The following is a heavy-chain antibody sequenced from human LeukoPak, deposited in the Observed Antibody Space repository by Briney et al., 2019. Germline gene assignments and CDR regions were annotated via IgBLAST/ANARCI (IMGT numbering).Heavy chain of an antibody. CDR2: MNPNSGNT. J-gene: IGHJ4*02. V-gene: IGHV1-8*01. CDR3: ARGFGHYGDDEGNFDY. CDR1: GYTFTSYD. D-gene: IGHD4-17*01. Sequence: GASVKVSCKASGYTFTSYDINWVRQATGQGLEWMGLMNPNSGNTGYAQKFQGRVTMTRNTSISTAYMELSSLRSEDTAVYYCARGFGHYGDDEGNFDYWGQGTLVTVSS.